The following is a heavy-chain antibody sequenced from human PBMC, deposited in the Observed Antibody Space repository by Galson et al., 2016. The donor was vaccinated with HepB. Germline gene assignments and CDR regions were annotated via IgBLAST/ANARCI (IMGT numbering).Heavy chain of an antibody. Sequence: SVKVSCKASGYTFTDYYIHWVRQAPGHGLEWMGWINPNSGGTNSAQKFQGRFTMTRDTFINTVYMELSRLRFDDTAVYYCARVSLVRWSYNWFDPWGQGTLVTVSS. CDR1: GYTFTDYY. CDR2: INPNSGGT. J-gene: IGHJ5*02. CDR3: ARVSLVRWSYNWFDP. V-gene: IGHV1-2*02. D-gene: IGHD2-8*02.